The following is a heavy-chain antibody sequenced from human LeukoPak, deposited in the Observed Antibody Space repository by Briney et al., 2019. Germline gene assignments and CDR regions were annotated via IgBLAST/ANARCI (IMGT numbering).Heavy chain of an antibody. J-gene: IGHJ4*02. Sequence: PSETLSLTCTLSGAAISRNSCFWGWIRQPPGMGLEWIGSGRYSGTTYYNPSLKSRVTISIDTSKNQFSLRLSSVTAADTAVYYCARHGEEDGYNAKTPDYWGQGALVTVSS. V-gene: IGHV4-39*01. CDR3: ARHGEEDGYNAKTPDY. CDR2: GRYSGTT. CDR1: GAAISRNSCF. D-gene: IGHD5-24*01.